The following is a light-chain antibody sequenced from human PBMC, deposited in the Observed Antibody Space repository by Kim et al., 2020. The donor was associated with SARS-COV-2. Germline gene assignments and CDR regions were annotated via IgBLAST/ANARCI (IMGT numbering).Light chain of an antibody. CDR3: QAWDSSNYV. CDR2: QDS. V-gene: IGLV3-1*01. Sequence: SYELTQPPSVSVSPRQTASITCSGDKLGDKYACWYQQKPGQSPVLVIYQDSKRPSGIPERFSGSNSGNTATLTISGTQAMDEADYYCQAWDSSNYVFGTG. J-gene: IGLJ1*01. CDR1: KLGDKY.